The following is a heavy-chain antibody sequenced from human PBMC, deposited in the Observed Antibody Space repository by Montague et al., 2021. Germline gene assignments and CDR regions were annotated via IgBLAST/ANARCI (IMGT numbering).Heavy chain of an antibody. D-gene: IGHD2-15*01. CDR1: GYSISSGYY. CDR3: ARDREAAPFDY. CDR2: IFHSGST. Sequence: SETLSLTCTVSGYSISSGYYCGWIRPPPGKGLEWIGSIFHSGSTYYNPSLKSRVTISVDTSKNQFSLKLTSVTAADTALYYCARDREAAPFDYWGQGTLVTVSS. V-gene: IGHV4-38-2*02. J-gene: IGHJ4*02.